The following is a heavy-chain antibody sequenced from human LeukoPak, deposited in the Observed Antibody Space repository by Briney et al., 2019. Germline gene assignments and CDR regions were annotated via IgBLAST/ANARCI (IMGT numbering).Heavy chain of an antibody. CDR3: ARGCSSTSCPGDY. CDR1: GGSISSSNW. CDR2: IYHSGST. D-gene: IGHD2-2*01. V-gene: IGHV4-4*02. Sequence: ASETLSLTCTVSGGSISSSNWWSWVRQPPGKGLEWIGEIYHSGSTNYNPSLKSRVTISVDKSKNQFSLKLSSVTAADTAVYYCARGCSSTSCPGDYWGQGTLVTVSS. J-gene: IGHJ4*02.